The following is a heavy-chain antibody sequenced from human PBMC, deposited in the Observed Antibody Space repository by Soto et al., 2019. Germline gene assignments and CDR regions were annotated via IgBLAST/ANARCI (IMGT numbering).Heavy chain of an antibody. J-gene: IGHJ6*03. CDR3: ARRARPLDNVVVPAAVYHYMDV. V-gene: IGHV3-23*01. CDR2: ISGSGGST. Sequence: GGSLRLSCAASGFTFSSYAMSWVRQAPGKGLEWVSAISGSGGSTYYADSVKGRFTISRDNSKNTLYLQMNSLRAEDTAVYYCARRARPLDNVVVPAAVYHYMDVWGKGTTVTVSS. CDR1: GFTFSSYA. D-gene: IGHD2-2*01.